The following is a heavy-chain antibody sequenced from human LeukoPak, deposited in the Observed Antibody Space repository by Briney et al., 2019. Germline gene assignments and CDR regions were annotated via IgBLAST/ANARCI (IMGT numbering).Heavy chain of an antibody. CDR3: ARGSYYYDSSGDAFDI. CDR1: GYSFTSYW. CDR2: IYPGDSDT. D-gene: IGHD3-22*01. Sequence: GESLKISCKGSGYSFTSYWIGWVRQMPGKGLEWMGIIYPGDSDTRYSPSFQGQVTISADKSISTAYLQWSSLKASDTAMYYCARGSYYYDSSGDAFDIWGQGTMVTVSS. V-gene: IGHV5-51*01. J-gene: IGHJ3*02.